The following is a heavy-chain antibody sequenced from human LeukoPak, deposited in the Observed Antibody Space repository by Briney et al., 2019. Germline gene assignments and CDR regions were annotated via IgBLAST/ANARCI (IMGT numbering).Heavy chain of an antibody. CDR3: AKEGHDPYCSSTSCYTGGAFDI. CDR2: IRYDGSNK. V-gene: IGHV3-30*02. Sequence: GGSLRLSCAASGFTFSSYGMHWVRQAPSKGLEWVAFIRYDGSNKYYADSVKGRFTISRDNSKNTLYLQMNSLRAEDTAVYYCAKEGHDPYCSSTSCYTGGAFDIWGQGTMVTVSS. J-gene: IGHJ3*02. D-gene: IGHD2-2*02. CDR1: GFTFSSYG.